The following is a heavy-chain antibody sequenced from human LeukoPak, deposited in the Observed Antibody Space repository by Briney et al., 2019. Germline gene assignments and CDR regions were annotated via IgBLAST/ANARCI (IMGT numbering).Heavy chain of an antibody. Sequence: GGSLRLSCAASGFTVSSNYMSWVRQAPGKGLEWVSVIYSGGSTYYADSVKGRFTISRDNSKNTLYLQMNSLRAEDTAVYYCARVGSYYNMGPRDYWGQGTLVTVSS. V-gene: IGHV3-66*01. CDR3: ARVGSYYNMGPRDY. CDR2: IYSGGST. J-gene: IGHJ4*02. D-gene: IGHD5-24*01. CDR1: GFTVSSNY.